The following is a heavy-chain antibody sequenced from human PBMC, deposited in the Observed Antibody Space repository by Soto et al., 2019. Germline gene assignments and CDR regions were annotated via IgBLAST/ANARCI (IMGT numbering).Heavy chain of an antibody. V-gene: IGHV4-4*02. CDR2: IYHSEST. Sequence: QVQLQESGPGLVKPSETLSLTCAVSGDSISSSNWWSWVRQPPGEGLKWIGEIYHSESTNYNPSLKSRVTISLDKSKNQFSLRLRSVTAADTAVYYCARADSSAWYVDYWGQGTLVTVSS. J-gene: IGHJ4*02. CDR1: GDSISSSNW. D-gene: IGHD6-19*01. CDR3: ARADSSAWYVDY.